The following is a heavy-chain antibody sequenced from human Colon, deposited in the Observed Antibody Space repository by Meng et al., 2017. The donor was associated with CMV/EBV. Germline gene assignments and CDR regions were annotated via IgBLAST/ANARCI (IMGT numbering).Heavy chain of an antibody. Sequence: GGSLRLSCAASGFTFSHYDFHWVRQTPGKGLEWVSAIGTAGDTYYPASVKGRFTVSRENAKNTLYLQMNSLRAEDTAVYYCATSRGPGGYFYGMDAWGQGTTVTVSS. J-gene: IGHJ6*02. CDR2: IGTAGDT. D-gene: IGHD3-10*01. CDR3: ATSRGPGGYFYGMDA. CDR1: GFTFSHYD. V-gene: IGHV3-13*01.